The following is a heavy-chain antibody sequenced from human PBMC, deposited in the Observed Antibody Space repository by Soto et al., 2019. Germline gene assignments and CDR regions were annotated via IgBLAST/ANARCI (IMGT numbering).Heavy chain of an antibody. V-gene: IGHV4-59*08. CDR3: AGSLWFGEAYLYYYMDV. CDR2: IYYSGST. CDR1: GGSISSYY. Sequence: PSETLSLTCTVSGGSISSYYWSWIRQPPGKGLEWIGYIYYSGSTNYSPSLKSRVTISVDTSKNQFSLKLSSVTAADTAVYYCAGSLWFGEAYLYYYMDVWGKGTTVTVSS. D-gene: IGHD3-10*01. J-gene: IGHJ6*03.